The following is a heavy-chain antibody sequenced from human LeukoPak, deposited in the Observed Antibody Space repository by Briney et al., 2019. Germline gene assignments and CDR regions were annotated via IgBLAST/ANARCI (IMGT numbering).Heavy chain of an antibody. CDR3: ARTVPAARKTGTRSDYYYYYMDV. J-gene: IGHJ6*03. V-gene: IGHV4-30-2*01. Sequence: PSETLSLTCTVSGGSISSGGYYWSWIRQPPGKGLEWIGYIYHSGSTYYNPSLKSRVTISVDRSKNQFSLKLSSVTAADTAVYYCARTVPAARKTGTRSDYYYYYMDVWGKGTTVTVSS. CDR2: IYHSGST. D-gene: IGHD2-2*01. CDR1: GGSISSGGYY.